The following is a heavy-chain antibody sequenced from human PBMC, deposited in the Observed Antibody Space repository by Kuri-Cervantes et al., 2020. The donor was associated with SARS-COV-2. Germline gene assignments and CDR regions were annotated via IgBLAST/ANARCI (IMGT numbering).Heavy chain of an antibody. CDR3: ARDGGSSWDFDY. V-gene: IGHV4-59*01. J-gene: IGHJ4*02. Sequence: SETLSLTCTVSGGSISSYYWSWIRQPPGKGLEWIGYIYYSGSTNYNPSLKSRVTISVDTSKSQFSLKLSSVTAADTAVYYCARDGGSSWDFDYWGQGTLVTVSS. CDR2: IYYSGST. CDR1: GGSISSYY. D-gene: IGHD6-13*01.